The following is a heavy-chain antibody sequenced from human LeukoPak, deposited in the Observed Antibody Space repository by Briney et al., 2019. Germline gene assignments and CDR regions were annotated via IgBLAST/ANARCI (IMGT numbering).Heavy chain of an antibody. CDR2: IKEDGSEK. Sequence: PGGSLRLSCEASGSTFSTYWMTWVRQAPGKGLEWVANIKEDGSEKSYVDSVKGRFTISKGNAKNSLYLQMNSLRAEDTAVYYCARIHSGSYYMGFDYWGQGALVTVSS. CDR3: ARIHSGSYYMGFDY. CDR1: GSTFSTYW. D-gene: IGHD1-26*01. J-gene: IGHJ4*02. V-gene: IGHV3-7*01.